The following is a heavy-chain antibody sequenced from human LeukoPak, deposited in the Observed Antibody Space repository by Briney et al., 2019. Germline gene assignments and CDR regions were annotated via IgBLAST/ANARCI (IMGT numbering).Heavy chain of an antibody. V-gene: IGHV3-64*01. D-gene: IGHD4-17*01. J-gene: IGHJ4*02. CDR2: ISSNGGST. CDR1: GFTFSSYA. Sequence: GGSLRLSCVVSGFTFSSYAMHWVRQAPGKGLESVSGISSNGGSTYYANSVKGRFTISRDNSKNTLYLQMNSLRAEDTAVYYCASDYGDYGSYWGQGTLVTVSS. CDR3: ASDYGDYGSY.